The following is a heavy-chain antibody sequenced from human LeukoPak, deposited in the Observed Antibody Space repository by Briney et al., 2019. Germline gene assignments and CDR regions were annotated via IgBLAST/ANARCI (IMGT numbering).Heavy chain of an antibody. CDR2: ISSSSSYI. J-gene: IGHJ4*02. CDR3: ARVLSGAKRVYYFDY. Sequence: AGSLTLSCAASGFTFSSYSMNWVRQPPGKGLAWVASISSSSSYIYYADSAKGRFTISRDNAKNSLYLQMNSLRAEDTAVYYCARVLSGAKRVYYFDYWGQGPLVTVSS. V-gene: IGHV3-21*01. D-gene: IGHD6-25*01. CDR1: GFTFSSYS.